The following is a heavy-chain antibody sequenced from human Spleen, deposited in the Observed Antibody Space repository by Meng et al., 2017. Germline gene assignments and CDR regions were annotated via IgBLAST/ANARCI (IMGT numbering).Heavy chain of an antibody. J-gene: IGHJ4*02. CDR3: ARSYSGIYSEFDY. V-gene: IGHV3-7*01. CDR1: GFTFNIYS. CDR2: IYHDGSEK. D-gene: IGHD1-26*01. Sequence: GESLKISCATSGFTFNIYSMTWVRQAPGKGLEWVANIYHDGSEKYYVDSVKGRFSISRDNAKNSLSLQMNSLRVEDTAVYYCARSYSGIYSEFDYWGQGALVTVSS.